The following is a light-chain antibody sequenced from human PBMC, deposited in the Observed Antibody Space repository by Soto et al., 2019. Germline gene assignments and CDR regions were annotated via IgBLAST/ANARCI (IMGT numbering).Light chain of an antibody. Sequence: QSVLTQPPSVSGAPGQRVTISCTGSSSSIGAGYDVHWYHQLPGAAPKLLVSGNNNRPSGVPDRFSASKSGTSASLAITGLQTEDEAQYYCQSYESRLTAYVFGTGTKLTVL. J-gene: IGLJ1*01. CDR3: QSYESRLTAYV. CDR1: SSSIGAGYD. CDR2: GNN. V-gene: IGLV1-40*01.